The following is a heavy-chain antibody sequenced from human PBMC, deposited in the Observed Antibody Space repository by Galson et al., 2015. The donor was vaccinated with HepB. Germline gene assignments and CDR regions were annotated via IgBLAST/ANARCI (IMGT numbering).Heavy chain of an antibody. CDR3: ARDLNGDYDYRYYYYYYGMDV. CDR1: GFTFSSYA. Sequence: SLRLSCAASGFTFSSYAMHWVRQAPGKGLEWVAVISYDGSNKYYADSVKGRFTISRDNSKNTLYLQMNSLRAEDTTVYYCARDLNGDYDYRYYYYYYGMDVWGQGTTVTVSS. CDR2: ISYDGSNK. D-gene: IGHD5-12*01. V-gene: IGHV3-30-3*01. J-gene: IGHJ6*02.